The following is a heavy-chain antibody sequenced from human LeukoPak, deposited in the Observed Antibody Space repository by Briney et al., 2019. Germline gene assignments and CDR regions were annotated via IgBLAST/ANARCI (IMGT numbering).Heavy chain of an antibody. D-gene: IGHD4-17*01. CDR1: GYTFTSYY. CDR2: INPSGGST. J-gene: IGHJ4*02. Sequence: ASVTVSCKASGYTFTSYYMHWVRQAPGQGLEWMGLINPSGGSTSYAQKFQGRVTMTRDTSTSTVYMELSSLRSEDTAVYYWARSTGTLIDYWGQGTLVTVSS. CDR3: ARSTGTLIDY. V-gene: IGHV1-46*01.